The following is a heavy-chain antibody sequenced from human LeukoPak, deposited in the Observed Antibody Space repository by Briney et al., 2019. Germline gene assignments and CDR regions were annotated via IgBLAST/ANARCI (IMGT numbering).Heavy chain of an antibody. J-gene: IGHJ4*02. D-gene: IGHD2-8*01. CDR1: GYTFTGYY. Sequence: GASVKVSCKASGYTFTGYYIHWVRQAPGQGLEWMGWINADNGGTRYAEKFQGRVTMTRDTSISTAYMELSRLTSDDTALYYCARGHCTNAVCRTFDYWGQGTLVIVSS. V-gene: IGHV1-2*02. CDR2: INADNGGT. CDR3: ARGHCTNAVCRTFDY.